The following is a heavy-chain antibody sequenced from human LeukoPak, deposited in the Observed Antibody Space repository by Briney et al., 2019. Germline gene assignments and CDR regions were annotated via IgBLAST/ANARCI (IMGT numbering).Heavy chain of an antibody. Sequence: GGSLRLSCAASGFTFSSYSMQWGCQAPGKGLERVAVIWYDGSNKYYADSVKSRFTISRDNSKNTLYMQRNGLRAEYTAEDYWARWWQTPERSVFRPPGYWGRGNLVSVPS. D-gene: IGHD2-15*01. V-gene: IGHV3-33*01. CDR2: IWYDGSNK. CDR3: ARWWQTPERSVFRPPGY. J-gene: IGHJ4*02. CDR1: GFTFSSYS.